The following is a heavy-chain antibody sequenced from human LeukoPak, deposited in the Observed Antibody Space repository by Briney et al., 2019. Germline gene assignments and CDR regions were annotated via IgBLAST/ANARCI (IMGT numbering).Heavy chain of an antibody. CDR2: INHSGST. V-gene: IGHV4-34*01. CDR1: GGSFSGYY. Sequence: PSETLSLTCAVYGGSFSGYYWSWIRQPPGKGLEWIGEINHSGSTNYNPSLKSRVTISVDTSKNQFSLKLSSVTAADTAVYYCARRQNSVTIFGMIRVGYYYMDVWGKGTTVTVSS. J-gene: IGHJ6*03. D-gene: IGHD3-3*01. CDR3: ARRQNSVTIFGMIRVGYYYMDV.